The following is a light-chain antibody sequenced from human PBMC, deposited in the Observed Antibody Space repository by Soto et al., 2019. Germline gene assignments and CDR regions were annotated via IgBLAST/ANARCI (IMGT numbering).Light chain of an antibody. CDR2: AAS. Sequence: DIQMTHSPSSLSSSVVYRVTITCRASQSISSYLHWYQQKPGKAPKLLIYAASNLQSGVPSRFSASGSGTDFTLTLNSLQPEDFATYYCQQGYSTPWTFGQGTKVDIK. J-gene: IGKJ1*01. V-gene: IGKV1-39*01. CDR1: QSISSY. CDR3: QQGYSTPWT.